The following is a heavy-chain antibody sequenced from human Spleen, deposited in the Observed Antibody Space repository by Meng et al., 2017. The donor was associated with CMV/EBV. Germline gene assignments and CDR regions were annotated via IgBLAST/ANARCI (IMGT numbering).Heavy chain of an antibody. V-gene: IGHV4-4*02. CDR2: IDHSGNS. J-gene: IGHJ5*02. Sequence: SGASRTTTKWVAWVRQPPGKGLEWVGEIDHSGNSNANPSLKSRLTLSLDTSKNHLSLRMTSVTAEDTAIYYCARVREHTSLGNYWFDPWGQGTLVTVSS. D-gene: IGHD3-16*01. CDR1: GASRTTTKW. CDR3: ARVREHTSLGNYWFDP.